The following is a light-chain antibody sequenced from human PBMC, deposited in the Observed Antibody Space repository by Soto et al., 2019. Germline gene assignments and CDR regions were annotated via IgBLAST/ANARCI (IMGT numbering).Light chain of an antibody. CDR3: MQARETWK. J-gene: IGKJ1*01. CDR2: LGS. V-gene: IGKV2-28*01. Sequence: DIVITHSPLARPVTPVEAASISCMSSQILLHSNGNHYLDWYVQKPGQSPQLLIYLGSNRASGVPDRFSGSGSGKDFTLKISRVEAEDVGVYYCMQARETWKFGQGTKVDIK. CDR1: QILLHSNGNHY.